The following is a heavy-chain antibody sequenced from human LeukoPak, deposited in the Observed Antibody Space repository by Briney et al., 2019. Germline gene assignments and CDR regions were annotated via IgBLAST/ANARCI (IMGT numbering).Heavy chain of an antibody. V-gene: IGHV1-18*04. CDR1: GYTFTSYG. CDR3: ARDCSSTSCYVYYMDV. Sequence: GASVKVSCKASGYTFTSYGISWVRQAPGQGLEWMGWISAYNGNTNYAQKLQGRVTMTTDTSTSTAYMELSSLRSGDTAVYYCARDCSSTSCYVYYMDVWGKGTTVTVSS. D-gene: IGHD2-2*01. CDR2: ISAYNGNT. J-gene: IGHJ6*03.